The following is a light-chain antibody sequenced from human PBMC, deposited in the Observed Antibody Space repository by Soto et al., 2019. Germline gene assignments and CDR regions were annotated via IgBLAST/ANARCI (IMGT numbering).Light chain of an antibody. CDR3: QQYHYWPRGT. V-gene: IGKV3-15*01. Sequence: EIVMTQSPATLSVSPGERATLSCRASHSVSSSLAWYQQRPGQAPRLLIYGASTRATGIPARFSGSGSGTEFTLTISSLQSEDFVVYYCQQYHYWPRGTFGQGTKLEIK. J-gene: IGKJ2*02. CDR1: HSVSSS. CDR2: GAS.